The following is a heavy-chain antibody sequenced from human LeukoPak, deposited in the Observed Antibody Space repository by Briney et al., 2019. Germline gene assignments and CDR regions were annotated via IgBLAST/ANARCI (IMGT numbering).Heavy chain of an antibody. CDR1: GYTFTDYY. CDR3: ARSWWAVASTSRDY. V-gene: IGHV1-2*02. J-gene: IGHJ4*02. Sequence: GASVKVSCKASGYTFTDYYIHWVRQAPGQGLEWMGWINPNSGDTNYAQKFQGRVTMTRDTSVSTAYMELSRLRSDDTAVYYCARSWWAVASTSRDYWGQGTLVTVSS. CDR2: INPNSGDT. D-gene: IGHD6-19*01.